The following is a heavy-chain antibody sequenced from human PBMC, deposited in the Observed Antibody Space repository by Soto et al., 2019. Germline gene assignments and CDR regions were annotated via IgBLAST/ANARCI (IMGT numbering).Heavy chain of an antibody. J-gene: IGHJ4*02. D-gene: IGHD3-10*01. Sequence: PXGSLRVSCAASYFDFSSYCIHWVRQAPGKGLEWVAASSYDGRETFYADSAKGRFTVSKEMSKNTAFLQMNALRHEDTAVYFCARDSGWPILNFDNWGQGTPITVSS. CDR3: ARDSGWPILNFDN. CDR2: SSYDGRET. V-gene: IGHV3-30*03. CDR1: YFDFSSYC.